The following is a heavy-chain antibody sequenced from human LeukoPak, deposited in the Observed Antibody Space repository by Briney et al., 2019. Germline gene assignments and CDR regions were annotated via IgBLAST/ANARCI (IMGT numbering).Heavy chain of an antibody. CDR3: ARGSPGYCSSTSCHPPTDY. V-gene: IGHV3-53*01. CDR2: IYSGGST. D-gene: IGHD2-2*01. CDR1: GFTASSNY. J-gene: IGHJ4*02. Sequence: GGSLRLSCAASGFTASSNYMSWVRQAPGKGLEWVSVIYSGGSTYYADSVKGRFTISRDNSKNTLYLQMNSLRAEDTAVYYCARGSPGYCSSTSCHPPTDYWGQGTLVTVSS.